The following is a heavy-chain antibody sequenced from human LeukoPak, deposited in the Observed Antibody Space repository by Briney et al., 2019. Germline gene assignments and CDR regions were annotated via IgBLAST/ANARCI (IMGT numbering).Heavy chain of an antibody. D-gene: IGHD4-17*01. CDR3: ARGHHGDYGSYYFDY. CDR2: IYYSGST. J-gene: IGHJ4*02. CDR1: GGSISSYY. Sequence: PSETLSLTCTVSGGSISSYYWSWIRQPPGKGLEWIGYIYYSGSTNYNPSLKSRVTISVDTSKNQFSLKLSSVTAADTAVYYCARGHHGDYGSYYFDYWGQGTLVTVSS. V-gene: IGHV4-59*01.